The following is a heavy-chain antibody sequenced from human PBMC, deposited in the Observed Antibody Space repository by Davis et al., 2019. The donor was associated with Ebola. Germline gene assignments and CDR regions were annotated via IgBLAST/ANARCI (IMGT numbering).Heavy chain of an antibody. J-gene: IGHJ4*02. CDR3: ARARSIAAADLFDY. CDR2: ISAYNGNT. Sequence: ASVTVSCKASGGTFSSYASSWVRQAPGQGLEWMGWISAYNGNTNYAQKLQGRVTMTTDTSTSTAYMELRSLRSDDTAVYYCARARSIAAADLFDYWGQGTLVTVSS. D-gene: IGHD6-13*01. CDR1: GGTFSSYA. V-gene: IGHV1-18*01.